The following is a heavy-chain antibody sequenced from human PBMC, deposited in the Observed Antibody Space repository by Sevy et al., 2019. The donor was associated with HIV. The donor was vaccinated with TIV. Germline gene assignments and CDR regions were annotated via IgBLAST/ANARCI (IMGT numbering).Heavy chain of an antibody. D-gene: IGHD2-2*03. CDR2: IRMKANSYAT. V-gene: IGHV3-73*01. CDR3: TTYLGYCRSTSCHYYFDN. CDR1: GLTFSGSA. Sequence: GGSLRLSCAASGLTFSGSALHWVRQASGKGLEWVGRIRMKANSYATAYAASVKGRFTISRDDSKNSAYLQMNSLKTEDTAVYYCTTYLGYCRSTSCHYYFDNWGQGTLVTVSS. J-gene: IGHJ4*02.